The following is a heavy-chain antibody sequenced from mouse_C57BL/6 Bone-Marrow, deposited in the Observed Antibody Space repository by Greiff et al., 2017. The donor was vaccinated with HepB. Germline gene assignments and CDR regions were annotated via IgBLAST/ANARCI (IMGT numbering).Heavy chain of an antibody. CDR2: IRSKSNNYAT. D-gene: IGHD1-1*01. CDR3: VGPAVVATDAMDY. V-gene: IGHV10-1*01. CDR1: GFSFNTYA. J-gene: IGHJ4*01. Sequence: DVKLVESGGGLVQPKGSLKLSCAASGFSFNTYAMNWVRQAPGKGLEWVARIRSKSNNYATYYADSVKDRFTISRDDSESMLYLQMNNLKTEDTAMYYCVGPAVVATDAMDYWGQGTSVTVSS.